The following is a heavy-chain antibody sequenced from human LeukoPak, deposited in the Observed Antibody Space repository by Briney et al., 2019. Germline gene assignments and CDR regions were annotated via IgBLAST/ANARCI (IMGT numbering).Heavy chain of an antibody. CDR1: GGSISSYY. Sequence: SQTLSLTRTVSGGSISSYYWSWIRQPPGKGLEWIGYIYYSGSTNYNPSLKSRVTISVDTSKNQFPLKLSSVTAADTAVYYCARGQHGVAAAPFDYWGQGTLVTVSS. CDR2: IYYSGST. J-gene: IGHJ4*02. CDR3: ARGQHGVAAAPFDY. D-gene: IGHD6-13*01. V-gene: IGHV4-59*01.